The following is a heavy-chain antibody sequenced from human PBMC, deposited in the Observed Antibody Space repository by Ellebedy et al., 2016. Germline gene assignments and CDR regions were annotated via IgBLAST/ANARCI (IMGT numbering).Heavy chain of an antibody. CDR2: IYYSGST. Sequence: SETLSLTCTVSGGSISSYYWSWIRQPPGKGLEWIGYIYYSGSTNYNPSLKSRVTISVDTSKNQFSLKLSSVTAADTAVYYCARAPGSGSYLYFDYWGQGTLVTVSS. V-gene: IGHV4-59*01. CDR1: GGSISSYY. D-gene: IGHD1-26*01. J-gene: IGHJ4*02. CDR3: ARAPGSGSYLYFDY.